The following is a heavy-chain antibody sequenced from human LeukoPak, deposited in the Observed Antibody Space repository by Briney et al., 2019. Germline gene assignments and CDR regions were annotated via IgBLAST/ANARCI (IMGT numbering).Heavy chain of an antibody. CDR1: SGSVSDYY. J-gene: IGHJ4*02. CDR3: ARELKVGNTGYYFDY. Sequence: PSETLSLTCTVSSGSVSDYYWSWIRQPPGKGLEWMGYIYYSGSTNYNPSLKSRVTILVDMSKNQFSLKMSSVTAADTAVYYCARELKVGNTGYYFDYWGQGTLVTVSS. CDR2: IYYSGST. V-gene: IGHV4-59*02. D-gene: IGHD2/OR15-2a*01.